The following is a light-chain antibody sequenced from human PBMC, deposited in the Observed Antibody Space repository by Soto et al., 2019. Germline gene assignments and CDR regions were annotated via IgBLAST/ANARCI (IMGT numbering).Light chain of an antibody. Sequence: QSALTQPPSASGSPGQSVTISFTGTSNDVGYYDYVSWYQQYPGKAPKLMIYEVNKRPSGVPDRFSGSKSGNTAFLTVSGLRAEDEAEYHCSSYAGGNNFVFGSGTKLTVL. V-gene: IGLV2-8*01. CDR1: SNDVGYYDY. CDR2: EVN. CDR3: SSYAGGNNFV. J-gene: IGLJ1*01.